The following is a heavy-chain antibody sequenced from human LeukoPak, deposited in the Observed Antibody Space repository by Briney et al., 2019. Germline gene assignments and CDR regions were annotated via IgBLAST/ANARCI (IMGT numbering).Heavy chain of an antibody. CDR2: IKQDESEK. J-gene: IGHJ5*02. Sequence: GGSLRLSCAASGFNFNSYWMTWVRQAPGKGLEWVANIKQDESEKNYVDSVKGRFTISRDNAKNSLYLQMNSLRAEDTAVYYCARGRAVVAASDSSFDPWGQGTLVTVSS. D-gene: IGHD2-15*01. CDR1: GFNFNSYW. CDR3: ARGRAVVAASDSSFDP. V-gene: IGHV3-7*01.